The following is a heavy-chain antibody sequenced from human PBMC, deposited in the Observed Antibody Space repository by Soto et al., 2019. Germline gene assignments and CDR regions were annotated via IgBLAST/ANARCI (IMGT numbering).Heavy chain of an antibody. D-gene: IGHD2-15*01. CDR2: VSWNGGDT. Sequence: PGGSMRLSCVASGFTFDDYAMHWVRQAPGKGLEWVSGVSWNGGDTGYVYSVKGRFTISRDNAKNSLYLQMDDLRPEDTALYFCAKDFRSSIGGGLDSWGQGTQVTVSS. V-gene: IGHV3-9*01. CDR3: AKDFRSSIGGGLDS. J-gene: IGHJ4*02. CDR1: GFTFDDYA.